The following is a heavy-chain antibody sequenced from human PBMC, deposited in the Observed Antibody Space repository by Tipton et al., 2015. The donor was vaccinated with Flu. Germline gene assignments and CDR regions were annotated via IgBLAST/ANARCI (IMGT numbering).Heavy chain of an antibody. V-gene: IGHV3-53*01. CDR2: IYSGGGT. CDR3: ARRPGG. J-gene: IGHJ4*02. CDR1: GFTVGSNY. Sequence: QLVQSGGGLIQPGGSLRLSCAASGFTVGSNYMSWVRQAPGKGLEWVSCIYSGGGTHYADSVKGRFTISRDSSKNILDLQMNSLRAEDTAVYYCARRPGGWGQGTLVTVSS. D-gene: IGHD4-23*01.